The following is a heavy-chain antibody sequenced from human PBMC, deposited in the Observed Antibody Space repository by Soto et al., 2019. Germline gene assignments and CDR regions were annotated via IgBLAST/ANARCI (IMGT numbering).Heavy chain of an antibody. CDR1: GFTFDSPYSHG. D-gene: IGHD2-8*01. V-gene: IGHV3-23*01. Sequence: GGSLRLSCAASGFTFDSPYSHGMSWVRQSPGKGPEWVSTISSNGANRHYAESVKGRFTISKDASRNTVHLRMNSLRAGDTATYFCVSWVSAHFDYWGHGTPVTVSS. CDR2: ISSNGANR. J-gene: IGHJ4*01. CDR3: VSWVSAHFDY.